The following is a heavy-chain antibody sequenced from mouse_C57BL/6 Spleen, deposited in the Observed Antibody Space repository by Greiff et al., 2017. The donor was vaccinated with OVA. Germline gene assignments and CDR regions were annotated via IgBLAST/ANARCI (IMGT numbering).Heavy chain of an antibody. J-gene: IGHJ4*01. D-gene: IGHD2-2*01. CDR2: IDPSDSYT. CDR1: GYTFTSYW. CDR3: ARYMVTTGYYAMDY. Sequence: VQLQQPGAELVMPGASVKLSCKASGYTFTSYWMHWVKQRPGQGLEWIGEIDPSDSYTNYNQKFKGKSTLTVDKSSSTAYMQLSSLTSEDSAVYYCARYMVTTGYYAMDYWGQGTSVTVSS. V-gene: IGHV1-69*01.